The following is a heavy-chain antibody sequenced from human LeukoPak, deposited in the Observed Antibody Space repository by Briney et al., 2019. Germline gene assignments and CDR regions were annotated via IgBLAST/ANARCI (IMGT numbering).Heavy chain of an antibody. CDR3: AREYYDSSGYAFYYGMDV. CDR1: GFTFSSYA. J-gene: IGHJ6*02. CDR2: ISYDGSNK. D-gene: IGHD3-22*01. V-gene: IGHV3-30-3*01. Sequence: WGSLRLSCAASGFTFSSYAMHWVRQAPGKGLEWVAVISYDGSNKYYADSVKGRFTISRDNSKNTLYLQVNSLRAEDTAVYYCAREYYDSSGYAFYYGMDVWGQGTTVTVSS.